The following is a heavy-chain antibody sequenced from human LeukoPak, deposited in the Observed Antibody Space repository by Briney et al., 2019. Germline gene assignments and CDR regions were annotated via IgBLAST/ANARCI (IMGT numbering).Heavy chain of an antibody. CDR1: GGSISSSSYS. CDR3: AGRIVGARGYYYGMDV. J-gene: IGHJ6*02. Sequence: SETLSLTCTVSGGSISSSSYSWGWIRQPPGKGLEWIGSIYYSGSTYYNPSLKSRVTISVDTSKNQFSLKLSSVTAADTAVYYCAGRIVGARGYYYGMDVWGQGTTVTVSS. D-gene: IGHD1-26*01. CDR2: IYYSGST. V-gene: IGHV4-39*01.